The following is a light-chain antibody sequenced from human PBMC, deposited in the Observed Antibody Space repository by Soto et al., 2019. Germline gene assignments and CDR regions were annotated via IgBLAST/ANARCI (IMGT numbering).Light chain of an antibody. J-gene: IGKJ1*01. CDR2: GAS. CDR3: QQYNNWPRT. V-gene: IGKV3-15*01. Sequence: EIVMTQSPATLSVSAGERATLSCRASQSVSSNLAWYQQKPGQAPRLLIYGASTRATGIPARFSGSGSGTEFTLTISSLQSEDFEVYYCQQYNNWPRTFGQGTKVEVK. CDR1: QSVSSN.